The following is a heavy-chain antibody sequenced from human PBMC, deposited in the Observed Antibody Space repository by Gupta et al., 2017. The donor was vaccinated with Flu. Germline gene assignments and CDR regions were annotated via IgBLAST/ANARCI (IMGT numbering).Heavy chain of an antibody. CDR1: GVTFSSYA. Sequence: QVQLVQSGAEVKKPGSSVNVSCKASGVTFSSYAVSWVRQAPGQGLEWMGGVIPIFATANYGQKFQGRVTITAAKSTSTAYMELTSLRSEDTAVYYRATSDGSGSSTIYGMDVWGQGTTVTVSS. V-gene: IGHV1-69*06. J-gene: IGHJ6*02. D-gene: IGHD6-6*01. CDR3: ATSDGSGSSTIYGMDV. CDR2: VIPIFATA.